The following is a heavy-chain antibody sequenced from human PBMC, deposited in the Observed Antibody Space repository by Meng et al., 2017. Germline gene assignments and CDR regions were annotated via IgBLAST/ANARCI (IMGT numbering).Heavy chain of an antibody. CDR1: GYSISSGYY. CDR2: IYHSGST. J-gene: IGHJ4*02. V-gene: IGHV4-38-2*02. D-gene: IGHD2-15*01. Sequence: GSLRLSCTVSGYSISSGYYWGWIRQPPGKGLEWIGSIYHSGSTYHNPSLKSRVTISVDTSKNQFSLKLSSVTAADTAVYYCARDPLLVARFDYWGQGTLVTVSS. CDR3: ARDPLLVARFDY.